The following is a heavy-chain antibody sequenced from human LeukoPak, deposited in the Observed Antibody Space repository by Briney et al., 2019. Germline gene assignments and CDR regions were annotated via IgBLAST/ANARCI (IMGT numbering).Heavy chain of an antibody. CDR2: INSDGSST. Sequence: PGGPLRLSCAASGFTFSSYWMHWVLQAPGKGLLWVLRINSDGSSTSYADSVKGRFTISRDNAKNTLNLQMNSLRAEDTAVYYCARGGDFWSGYYSWFDPWGQGTLVTVSS. J-gene: IGHJ5*02. CDR3: ARGGDFWSGYYSWFDP. V-gene: IGHV3-74*01. CDR1: GFTFSSYW. D-gene: IGHD3-3*01.